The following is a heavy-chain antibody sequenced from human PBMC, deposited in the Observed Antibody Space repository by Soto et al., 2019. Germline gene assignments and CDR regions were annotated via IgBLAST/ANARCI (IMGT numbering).Heavy chain of an antibody. J-gene: IGHJ4*02. D-gene: IGHD3-22*01. CDR2: ISSDGTNE. V-gene: IGHV3-30*18. Sequence: QAQLVESGGGVVQPGRSLRLSSAVCGFSFRSYGMHWFRKAPGKGLEWVAVISSDGTNEYYADSVKGRFTISRDNSKNTLYLQVNSLRAEDTAVYYCAKGLISTIIVAYFALWGQGTPVTVSS. CDR3: AKGLISTIIVAYFAL. CDR1: GFSFRSYG.